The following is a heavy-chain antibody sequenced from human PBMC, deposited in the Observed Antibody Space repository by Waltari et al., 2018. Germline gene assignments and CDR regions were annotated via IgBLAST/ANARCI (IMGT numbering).Heavy chain of an antibody. D-gene: IGHD3-22*01. CDR1: GFTFSSYG. CDR2: IRYDGSNK. J-gene: IGHJ4*02. CDR3: AKDPKDYDSSGSDY. V-gene: IGHV3-30*02. Sequence: QVQLVESGGGVVQPGGSLRLSCAASGFTFSSYGMHWVRQAPGKGLEWVAFIRYDGSNKYYADSVKGRFTISRDNSKNTLYLQMNSLRAEDTAVYYCAKDPKDYDSSGSDYWGQGTLVTVSS.